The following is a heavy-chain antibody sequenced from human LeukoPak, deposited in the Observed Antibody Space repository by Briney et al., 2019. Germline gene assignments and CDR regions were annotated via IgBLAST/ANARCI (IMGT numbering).Heavy chain of an antibody. J-gene: IGHJ4*02. CDR2: IIPILGIA. V-gene: IGHV1-69*04. CDR3: ARVLRGVGAIDY. Sequence: SVKVSCKASGGTFSSYAISWVRQAPGQGLEWMGRIIPILGIANYAQKFQGGVTITADKSTSTAYMELSSLRSEDTAVYYCARVLRGVGAIDYWGQGTLVTVSS. CDR1: GGTFSSYA. D-gene: IGHD1-26*01.